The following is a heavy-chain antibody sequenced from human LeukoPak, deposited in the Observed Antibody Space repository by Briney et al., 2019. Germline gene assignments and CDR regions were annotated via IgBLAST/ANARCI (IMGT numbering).Heavy chain of an antibody. CDR2: ISNDDRNK. V-gene: IGHV3-30*18. D-gene: IGHD6-19*01. CDR3: AKSLNIAVAGYYFDY. J-gene: IGHJ4*02. Sequence: GGSLRLSCVASGFNFHNFAMHWVRQAPGKGLEWVAVISNDDRNKYYTDSVKGRFIISRDNSKNTVYLQMNSLRAEDTAVYYCAKSLNIAVAGYYFDYWGQGTLVTVSS. CDR1: GFNFHNFA.